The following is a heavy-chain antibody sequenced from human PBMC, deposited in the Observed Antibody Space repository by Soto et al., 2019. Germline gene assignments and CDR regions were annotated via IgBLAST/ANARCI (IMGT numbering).Heavy chain of an antibody. J-gene: IGHJ5*02. CDR3: ARGPLSGVATIWDYANWFDP. CDR2: INADKGDT. CDR1: GYSFTDFA. V-gene: IGHV1-3*01. Sequence: QAQLVQSGAEVKKPGASVKVSCKASGYSFTDFAMHWVRLASGQRLEWMGWINADKGDTKYSPKFQGRVTITRDTSATTLSMELRSLRSEDTAVYYCARGPLSGVATIWDYANWFDPWGQGRLVTVST. D-gene: IGHD5-12*01.